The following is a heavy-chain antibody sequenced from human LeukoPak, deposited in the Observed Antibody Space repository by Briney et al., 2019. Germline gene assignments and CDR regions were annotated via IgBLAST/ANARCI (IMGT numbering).Heavy chain of an antibody. CDR3: AREDYYSYYMDV. Sequence: PSETLSLTCTVSGGTISSGDYFWSWVRKPAGKGLEWIGHISSSGGTNCYPSLKSRITISLDTPKNQFSLKLTSVTAADTAVYYCAREDYYSYYMDVWGKGTTVTISS. J-gene: IGHJ6*03. V-gene: IGHV4-61*10. CDR2: ISSSGGT. CDR1: GGTISSGDYF.